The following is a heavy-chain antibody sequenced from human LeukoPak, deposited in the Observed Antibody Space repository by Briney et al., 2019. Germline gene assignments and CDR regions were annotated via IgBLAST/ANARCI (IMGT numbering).Heavy chain of an antibody. CDR1: GFTFSSYG. CDR3: AKDRDGAFDI. J-gene: IGHJ4*02. Sequence: PGRSLRLSCAASGFTFSSYGMHWVRQAPGKGPEWVAVISYDGSNKYYADSVKGRFTISRDNSKNTLYLQMNSLRAEDTAVYYCAKDRDGAFDIWGQGTLVTVSS. V-gene: IGHV3-30*18. D-gene: IGHD4/OR15-4a*01. CDR2: ISYDGSNK.